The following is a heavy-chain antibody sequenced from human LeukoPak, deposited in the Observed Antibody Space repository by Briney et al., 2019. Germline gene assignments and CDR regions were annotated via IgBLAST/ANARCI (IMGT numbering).Heavy chain of an antibody. CDR2: LRYDETNE. V-gene: IGHV3-30*02. CDR1: GFIFSNYD. D-gene: IGHD6-13*01. J-gene: IGHJ4*02. Sequence: VGSLRLSCAASGFIFSNYDMHWVRQAPGKGLEGVAFLRYDETNEHYADSLKGRFTISRDNSKDTLYLHMNSLRVEDTAVYYCARGWYFDSWGPGTLVPASS. CDR3: ARGWYFDS.